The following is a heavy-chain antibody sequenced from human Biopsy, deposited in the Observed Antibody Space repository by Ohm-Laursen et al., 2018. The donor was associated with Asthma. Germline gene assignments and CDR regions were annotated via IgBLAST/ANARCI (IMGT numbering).Heavy chain of an antibody. J-gene: IGHJ4*02. CDR1: GSTVSISY. Sequence: SLRLSCTASGSTVSISYIVGARHGPGKGLERVLVTYSGGTSHTADSVRGRFTISRDYSKNTLYLQMHSLRAEDTAVYYCARGCTGGWSQYYFDYWGQGTLVTVSS. V-gene: IGHV3-53*01. CDR2: TYSGGTS. D-gene: IGHD2-8*02. CDR3: ARGCTGGWSQYYFDY.